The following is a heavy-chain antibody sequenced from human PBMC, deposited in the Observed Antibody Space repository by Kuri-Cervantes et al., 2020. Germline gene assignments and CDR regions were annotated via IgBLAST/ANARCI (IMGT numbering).Heavy chain of an antibody. V-gene: IGHV3-64*02. D-gene: IGHD3-3*01. CDR1: GGTFSSYA. J-gene: IGHJ6*03. Sequence: SCKASGGTFSSYAMSWVRQAPGKGLEWVSAISSNGGSTYYADSVKGRFTISRDNSKNTLYLQMGSLRAEDMAVYYCAKDTASSSGSIVQFLGWPRTYMNVWGKGTAVTVSS. CDR2: ISSNGGST. CDR3: AKDTASSSGSIVQFLGWPRTYMNV.